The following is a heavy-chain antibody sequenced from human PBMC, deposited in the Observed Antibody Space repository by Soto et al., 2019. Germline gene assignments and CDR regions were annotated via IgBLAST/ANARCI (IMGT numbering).Heavy chain of an antibody. D-gene: IGHD6-13*01. CDR2: IYRGGST. CDR1: GFTVSNNY. J-gene: IGHJ4*02. V-gene: IGHV3-53*01. Sequence: GGSLRLSCAASGFTVSNNYMSWVRQAPGKGLEWVSLIYRGGSTYYADSVKGRFTISRDNSKNTLYLQMNSLRAEDTAVYYCARDLGAAADYWGQGTLVTVSS. CDR3: ARDLGAAADY.